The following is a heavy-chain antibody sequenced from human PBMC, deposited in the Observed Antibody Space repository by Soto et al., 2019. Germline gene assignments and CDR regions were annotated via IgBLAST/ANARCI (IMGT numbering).Heavy chain of an antibody. Sequence: EVQLVESGGGLVQPGGSLRLSCAGSGFTVSTNYMSWVRQAPGKGLEWVSIMYSGGSTFYADSVKGRCTISRDSSKNTLYLQMSSLRVEDSAVYYCVRHYGSGSYATWGQGTLVAVSS. J-gene: IGHJ5*02. V-gene: IGHV3-66*04. CDR2: MYSGGST. CDR1: GFTVSTNY. D-gene: IGHD3-10*01. CDR3: VRHYGSGSYAT.